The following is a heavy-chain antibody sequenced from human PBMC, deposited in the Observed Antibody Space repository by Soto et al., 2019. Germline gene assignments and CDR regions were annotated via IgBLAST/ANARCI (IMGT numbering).Heavy chain of an antibody. J-gene: IGHJ5*02. CDR1: GGSISSGGYY. V-gene: IGHV4-31*03. CDR2: IYYSGST. CDR3: ARDRRITLDGQFDP. D-gene: IGHD3-10*01. Sequence: SETLSLTCTVSGGSISSGGYYWSWIRQHPGKGLEWIGYIYYSGSTYYNPSLKSRVTISVDTSKNQFSLKLSSVTAADTAVYYCARDRRITLDGQFDPWGQGTLVTVSS.